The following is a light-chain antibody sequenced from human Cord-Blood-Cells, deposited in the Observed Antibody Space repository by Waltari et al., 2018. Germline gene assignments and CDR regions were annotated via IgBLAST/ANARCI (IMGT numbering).Light chain of an antibody. CDR1: QSLVHSDGNTY. Sequence: DVVMTQSPLSLPVTLGQPASISCRSSQSLVHSDGNTYLNWFQQMPGQSPRRLIYKVSNRDSGVPDRFSGSGSGTDFTLKISRVEAEDVGVYYCMQGTHWPRAFGQGTKVEIK. CDR3: MQGTHWPRA. J-gene: IGKJ1*01. CDR2: KVS. V-gene: IGKV2-30*02.